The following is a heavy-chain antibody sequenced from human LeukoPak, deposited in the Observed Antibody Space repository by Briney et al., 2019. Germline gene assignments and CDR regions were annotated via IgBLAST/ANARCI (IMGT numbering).Heavy chain of an antibody. CDR2: TYYRSEWYT. CDR1: GDSVSSNSAA. Sequence: SQTLSLTCAISGDSVSSNSAAWIWIRQSPSRGLEWLGRTYYRSEWYTEYAVSVKSRITINPDTSKNQFSLQLSSVNPEDTAVYYCARLGSGSNYWGQGTLVTVSS. V-gene: IGHV6-1*01. D-gene: IGHD3-10*01. J-gene: IGHJ4*02. CDR3: ARLGSGSNY.